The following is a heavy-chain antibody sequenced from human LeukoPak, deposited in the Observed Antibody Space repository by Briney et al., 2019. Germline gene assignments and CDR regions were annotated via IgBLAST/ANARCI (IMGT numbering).Heavy chain of an antibody. CDR1: GFTFSDYY. Sequence: PGGSLRLSCAASGFTFSDYYMSWIRQAPGKGLEWVSYISSSGSTIYYAASVKGRFTISRDNAKNSLYLQMNSLRAEDTAVYYCATRDLYYYDSSGYYPFGYWGQGTLVTVSS. D-gene: IGHD3-22*01. CDR2: ISSSGSTI. V-gene: IGHV3-11*04. CDR3: ATRDLYYYDSSGYYPFGY. J-gene: IGHJ4*02.